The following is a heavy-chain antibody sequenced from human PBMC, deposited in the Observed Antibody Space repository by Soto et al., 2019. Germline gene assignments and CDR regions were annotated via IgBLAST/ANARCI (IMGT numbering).Heavy chain of an antibody. CDR3: ATGGGFGTCGHTSPFSYGMDV. Sequence: ASVKVSCKVSGYTFTDLSVHWVRQAPGKGLEWMGGFDPEEDETIYAQKFKGRVAMTEDTSTDTAYMELSSLRSEDTAMYYCATGGGFGTCGHTSPFSYGMDVWGQ. J-gene: IGHJ6*02. D-gene: IGHD3-10*01. CDR1: GYTFTDLS. CDR2: FDPEEDET. V-gene: IGHV1-24*01.